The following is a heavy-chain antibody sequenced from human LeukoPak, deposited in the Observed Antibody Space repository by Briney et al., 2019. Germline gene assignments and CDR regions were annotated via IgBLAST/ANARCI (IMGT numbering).Heavy chain of an antibody. CDR2: ISYSSTFL. Sequence: GGSLRLSCEGSGFTFSTFSLNCVRQAPGKGLEWVASISYSSTFLDYADSVKGRFTISRDNTQNSVYLEMNSLRDEDTAAYFCARGGDGHNSYLDFWGQGTLVTVSS. CDR3: ARGGDGHNSYLDF. D-gene: IGHD1-1*01. V-gene: IGHV3-21*06. J-gene: IGHJ4*02. CDR1: GFTFSTFS.